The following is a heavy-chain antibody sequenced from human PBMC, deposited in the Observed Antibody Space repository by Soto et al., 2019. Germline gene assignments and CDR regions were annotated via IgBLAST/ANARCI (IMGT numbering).Heavy chain of an antibody. J-gene: IGHJ3*02. CDR3: AGGLGSTMRVVADDAFDT. D-gene: IGHD3-22*01. CDR1: GGTSGDYY. CDR2: INHSGST. Sequence: LSLTCAVSGGTSGDYYWSWIRQPPWKGLEWMGEINHSGSTNYNHSLTVRVTISVDTSKTQFPLKLSAVTAADTAMYYCAGGLGSTMRVVADDAFDTWGQGTMVTVSS. V-gene: IGHV4-34*01.